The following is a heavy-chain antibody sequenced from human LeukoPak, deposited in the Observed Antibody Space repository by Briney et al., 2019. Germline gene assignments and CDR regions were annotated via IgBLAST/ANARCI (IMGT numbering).Heavy chain of an antibody. CDR2: VYHSGGA. CDR3: VRGRGDYYDSSGGYYFDF. D-gene: IGHD3-22*01. Sequence: SETLSLTCAVSGASIASHSWWSWVRQPPGKGLEWIGEVYHSGGANYKPSLKSRVTISEDTSTNQFSLKLSSVTAADTAVYYCVRGRGDYYDSSGGYYFDFWGQGTLVTVSS. CDR1: GASIASHSW. V-gene: IGHV4/OR15-8*01. J-gene: IGHJ4*02.